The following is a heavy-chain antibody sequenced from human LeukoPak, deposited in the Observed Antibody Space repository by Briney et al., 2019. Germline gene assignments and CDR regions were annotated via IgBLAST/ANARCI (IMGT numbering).Heavy chain of an antibody. Sequence: GGSLRLSCAASALSFSDNYMSCIRHSPSKGLEGASYISNSGSYTNYPDSVKGRFTISRDNAKTSLYLQMNSLRDEDTAVYYCARARGAGPGGHFDCWGQGTLVTVSS. CDR2: ISNSGSYT. V-gene: IGHV3-11*05. CDR3: ARARGAGPGGHFDC. J-gene: IGHJ4*02. D-gene: IGHD6-19*01. CDR1: ALSFSDNY.